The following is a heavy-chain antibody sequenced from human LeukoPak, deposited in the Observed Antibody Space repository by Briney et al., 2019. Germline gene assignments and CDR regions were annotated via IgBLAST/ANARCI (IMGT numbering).Heavy chain of an antibody. CDR2: IGTAGEI. V-gene: IGHV3-13*01. CDR1: GFTFSSYD. CDR3: ARAAYSSTWYSRYFDL. Sequence: GGSLRLSCAASGFTFSSYDIHWVRQATGKGLEWVSGIGTAGEIYYPGSVKGRFTISREIAKNSLYLQMNSLRAGDTAVYYCARAAYSSTWYSRYFDLWGRGTLVTVSS. D-gene: IGHD6-13*01. J-gene: IGHJ2*01.